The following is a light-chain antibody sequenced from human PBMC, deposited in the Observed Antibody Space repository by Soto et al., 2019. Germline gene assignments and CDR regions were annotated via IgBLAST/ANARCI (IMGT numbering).Light chain of an antibody. V-gene: IGKV3-15*01. J-gene: IGKJ2*01. CDR2: GAS. Sequence: EMVMTQSPATLSVSPGERATHSCRASQSVSNNLAWYQQKPGQAPRLLIYGASTRATGIPARFSGSGSGTEFTLTISSLQSEDFAVYYCQQYNNWPPYIFGQGTKLEIK. CDR1: QSVSNN. CDR3: QQYNNWPPYI.